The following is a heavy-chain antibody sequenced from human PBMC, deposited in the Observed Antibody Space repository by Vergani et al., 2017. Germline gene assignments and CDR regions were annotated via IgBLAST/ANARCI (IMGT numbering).Heavy chain of an antibody. CDR3: ARIGNYDFWSGYLGSKDMDV. J-gene: IGHJ6*02. Sequence: QVQLVQSGAEVKKPGSSVKVSCKASGGTFSSYAISWVRQAPGQGLEWMGRIIPIFGTANYAQKFQGRVTITADESTSTAYMELSSLRSEDTAVYYCARIGNYDFWSGYLGSKDMDVWGQGTTVTVSS. CDR1: GGTFSSYA. CDR2: IIPIFGTA. V-gene: IGHV1-69*18. D-gene: IGHD3-3*01.